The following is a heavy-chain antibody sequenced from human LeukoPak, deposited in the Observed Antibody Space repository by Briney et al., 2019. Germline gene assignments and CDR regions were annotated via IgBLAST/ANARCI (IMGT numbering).Heavy chain of an antibody. CDR1: GFTFSSYW. V-gene: IGHV3-7*01. Sequence: GGSLRLSCAASGFTFSSYWMSWVRQAPGKGLEWVANIKQNGSEKYYVDSVKGRFTISRDNAKNSLDLQMNSLRAEDTAVYFCARDSTWGGIYFDYWGQGTLVTVSS. J-gene: IGHJ4*02. D-gene: IGHD3-16*01. CDR3: ARDSTWGGIYFDY. CDR2: IKQNGSEK.